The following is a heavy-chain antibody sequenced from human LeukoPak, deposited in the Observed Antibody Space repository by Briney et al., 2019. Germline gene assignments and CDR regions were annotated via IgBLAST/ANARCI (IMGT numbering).Heavy chain of an antibody. J-gene: IGHJ6*04. V-gene: IGHV3-30*18. D-gene: IGHD3-10*02. CDR3: AELGITMIGGV. Sequence: GRSLRLSCAASGFSFSNYGMHWVRQAPGKGLEWVAVIVHDGSNKYYADSVKGRFTISRDNAKNSLYLQMNSLRAEDTAVYYCAELGITMIGGVWGKGTTVTISS. CDR2: IVHDGSNK. CDR1: GFSFSNYG.